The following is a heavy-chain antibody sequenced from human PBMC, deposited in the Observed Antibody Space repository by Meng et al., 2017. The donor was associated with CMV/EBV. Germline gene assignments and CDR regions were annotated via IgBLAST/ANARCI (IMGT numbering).Heavy chain of an antibody. J-gene: IGHJ6*02. V-gene: IGHV3-30*02. CDR2: IRYDGSNK. D-gene: IGHD3-3*01. Sequence: GESLKISCAASGFTFSSYGMHWVRQAPGKGLEWVAFIRYDGSNKYYADSVKGRFTISRDNSKNTLYLQMNSLRAEDTAVYYCAKDRFGPKGYYDFWSGSSNGMDVWGQGTTVTVSS. CDR3: AKDRFGPKGYYDFWSGSSNGMDV. CDR1: GFTFSSYG.